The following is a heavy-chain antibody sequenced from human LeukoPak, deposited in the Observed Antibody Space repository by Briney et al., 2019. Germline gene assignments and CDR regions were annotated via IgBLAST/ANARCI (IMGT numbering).Heavy chain of an antibody. J-gene: IGHJ4*02. V-gene: IGHV3-15*01. D-gene: IGHD6-19*01. Sequence: GGSLRLSCTASGFTSSNAWMTWVRQAPGKGLEWVGLIKTKTEGETTDYAAPVKGRFTISRDDSTNTVFLQMNMLKTDDTAVYSCSTDPAGTLVYGGQGTWVPVSS. CDR3: STDPAGTLVY. CDR1: GFTSSNAW. CDR2: IKTKTEGETT.